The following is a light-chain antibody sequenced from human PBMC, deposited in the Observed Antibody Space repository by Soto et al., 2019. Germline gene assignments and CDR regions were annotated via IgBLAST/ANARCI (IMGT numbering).Light chain of an antibody. Sequence: EIVLTQSPATLSASVGERATLSCRASQSVNSWLAWYQQKPGQPPRLLLYDASNRATGIPARFSGSGSGTDFTLTISSLEPEDFAVYYCQQRHNWPLTFGGGTKVDIK. V-gene: IGKV3-11*01. CDR1: QSVNSW. CDR3: QQRHNWPLT. CDR2: DAS. J-gene: IGKJ4*01.